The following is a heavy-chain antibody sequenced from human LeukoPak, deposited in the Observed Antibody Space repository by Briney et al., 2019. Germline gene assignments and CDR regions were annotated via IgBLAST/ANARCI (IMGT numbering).Heavy chain of an antibody. CDR2: ISSSSSTI. CDR3: ARAGFGDVNDY. D-gene: IGHD3-10*01. Sequence: GGSLRLSCAASRFTFSTYSMNWVRQAPGKGLEWVSYISSSSSTIYYADSVKGRFTISRDHARDSLYLQMNSLRAEDTAVYCCARAGFGDVNDYWGQGTLVTVSS. V-gene: IGHV3-48*01. J-gene: IGHJ4*02. CDR1: RFTFSTYS.